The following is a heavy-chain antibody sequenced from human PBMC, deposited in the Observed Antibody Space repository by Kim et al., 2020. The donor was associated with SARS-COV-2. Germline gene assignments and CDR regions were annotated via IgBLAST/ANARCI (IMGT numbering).Heavy chain of an antibody. CDR2: IYYSGST. CDR3: ARDRTQGGMDV. CDR1: GGSISSSSYY. J-gene: IGHJ6*02. Sequence: SETLSLTFTVSGGSISSSSYYWGWIRQPPGKGLEWIGSIYYSGSTYYNPSLKSRVTISVDTSKNQFSLKLSSVTAADTAVYYCARDRTQGGMDVWGQGTTVTVSS. V-gene: IGHV4-39*07.